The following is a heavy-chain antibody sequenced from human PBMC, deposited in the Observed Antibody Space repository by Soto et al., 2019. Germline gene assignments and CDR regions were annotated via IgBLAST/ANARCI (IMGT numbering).Heavy chain of an antibody. CDR3: ARPNYDILTGYYDP. Sequence: SETLSLTCTVSGGSISSGDYYWSWIRQPPGKGLEWIGSIYYSGSTYYNPSLKSRVTISVDTSKNQFSLKLSSVTAADTAVYYCARPNYDILTGYYDPWGQGTPVTVSS. J-gene: IGHJ5*02. D-gene: IGHD3-9*01. V-gene: IGHV4-39*01. CDR1: GGSISSGDYY. CDR2: IYYSGST.